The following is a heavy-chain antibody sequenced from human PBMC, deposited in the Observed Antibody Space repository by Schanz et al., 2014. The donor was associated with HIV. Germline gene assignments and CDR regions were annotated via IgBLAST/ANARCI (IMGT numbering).Heavy chain of an antibody. CDR2: IIPIFATR. Sequence: QVQLVQSGAEVKKPGSSVKVSCKASGGNFSSYGISWVRQAPGQGLEWMGGIIPIFATRNYAQKFQVRVTFTADKFTGTAYMELSSLRAEDTAVYYCAKEGYGEGYYGMDAWGQGTTVTVSS. J-gene: IGHJ6*02. CDR3: AKEGYGEGYYGMDA. D-gene: IGHD4-17*01. CDR1: GGNFSSYG. V-gene: IGHV1-69*06.